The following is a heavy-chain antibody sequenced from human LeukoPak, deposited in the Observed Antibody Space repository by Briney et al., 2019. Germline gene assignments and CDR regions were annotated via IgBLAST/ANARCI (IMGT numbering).Heavy chain of an antibody. CDR2: IKQDESEK. Sequence: GGSLRLSCAASGFTFSNYWMTWVRQAPGKGLEWEANIKQDESEKYYVDSVKGRFTISRDNAKNSLYLQMNSLRAEDTAVYYCARDRDGPDYWGQGTLVTVSS. J-gene: IGHJ4*02. V-gene: IGHV3-7*01. D-gene: IGHD5-24*01. CDR1: GFTFSNYW. CDR3: ARDRDGPDY.